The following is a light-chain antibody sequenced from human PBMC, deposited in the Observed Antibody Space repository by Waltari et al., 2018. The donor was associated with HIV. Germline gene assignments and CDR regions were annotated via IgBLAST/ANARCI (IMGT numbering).Light chain of an antibody. CDR2: EVK. V-gene: IGLV2-14*01. CDR3: ASFSRGLTLVV. CDR1: DSDIGASDY. Sequence: QSALTQPASVSGSPGQSITLSCPGSDSDIGASDYVSVYQKYPDRAPRLLIFEVKKRPSGVSSRFSGSKSANTASLTISGLQLEDEAEFYCASFSRGLTLVVFGGGTHVTVL. J-gene: IGLJ2*01.